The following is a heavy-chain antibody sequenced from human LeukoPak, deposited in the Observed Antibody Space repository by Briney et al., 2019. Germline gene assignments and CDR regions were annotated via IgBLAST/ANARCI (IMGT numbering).Heavy chain of an antibody. CDR1: GVSFSGYY. V-gene: IGHV4-34*01. CDR3: ARGSATHSLDY. Sequence: SETLSLTCAVYGVSFSGYYWSWIRQPPGKGLEWIGEINHSGSTNYNPSLKSRVTISVDTSKNQFSLKLSSVTAADTAVYYCARGSATHSLDYWGQGTLVTVSS. CDR2: INHSGST. D-gene: IGHD2-15*01. J-gene: IGHJ4*02.